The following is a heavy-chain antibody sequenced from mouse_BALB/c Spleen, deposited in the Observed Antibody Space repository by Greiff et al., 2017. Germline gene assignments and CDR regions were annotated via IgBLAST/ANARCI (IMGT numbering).Heavy chain of an antibody. CDR1: GFSLRSSGLG. CDR2: IWWDDDK. D-gene: IGHD2-1*01. CDR3: ARMGGNYVHYGLDY. V-gene: IGHV8-8*01. Sequence: QVTLKVSGPGILQPSQTLSLTCSFSGFSLRSSGLGVGWIRQPSGKGLEWLAHIWWDDDKRYNPALKSRLTISKDTSSNQVFLKIVSVDIADTATYYCARMGGNYVHYGLDYWGQGTSVTVSS. J-gene: IGHJ4*01.